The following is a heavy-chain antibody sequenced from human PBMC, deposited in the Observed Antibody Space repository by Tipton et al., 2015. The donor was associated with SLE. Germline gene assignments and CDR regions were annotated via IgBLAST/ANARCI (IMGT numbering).Heavy chain of an antibody. CDR2: ISYDGSNK. D-gene: IGHD3-10*01. CDR3: ARDLVRGASPED. V-gene: IGHV3-30*04. J-gene: IGHJ4*02. CDR1: GFTFSSYA. Sequence: RSLRLSCAASGFTFSSYAMHWVRQAPGKGLEWVAVISYDGSNKYYADSVKGRFTISRDNSKNTLYLQMNSLRAEDTAVYYCARDLVRGASPEDWGQGTLVTVSS.